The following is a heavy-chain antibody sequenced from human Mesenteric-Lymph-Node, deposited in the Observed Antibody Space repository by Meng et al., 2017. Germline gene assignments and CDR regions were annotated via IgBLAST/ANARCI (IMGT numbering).Heavy chain of an antibody. CDR1: GFTFSSFA. D-gene: IGHD3-10*01. CDR2: ITYDGTNK. CDR3: ARSTRRGGFGELLPDDAFDI. Sequence: GGSLRLSCAASGFTFSSFAMHWVRQAPGKGLEWVADITYDGTNKFYADSVKGRFTISRDNSKNTLYLQMNSLRAEDTAVYYCARSTRRGGFGELLPDDAFDIWGQGTMVTVSS. V-gene: IGHV3-30*04. J-gene: IGHJ3*02.